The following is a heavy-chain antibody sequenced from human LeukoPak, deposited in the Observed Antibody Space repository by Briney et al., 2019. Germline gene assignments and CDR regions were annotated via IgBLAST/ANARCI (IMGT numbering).Heavy chain of an antibody. D-gene: IGHD3-9*01. CDR1: GFTFSSYW. CDR2: IKQDGSEK. CDR3: ARVHILTGYAFDY. J-gene: IGHJ4*02. V-gene: IGHV3-7*01. Sequence: PGGSLRLSCAASGFTFSSYWMSWVRQAPGKGLEWVANIKQDGSEKYYVGSVKGRFTISRDNAKNSLYLQMNSLRAEDTAVYYCARVHILTGYAFDYWGQGTLVTVSS.